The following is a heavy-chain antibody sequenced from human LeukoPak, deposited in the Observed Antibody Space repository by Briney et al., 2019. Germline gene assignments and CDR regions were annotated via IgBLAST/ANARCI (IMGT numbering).Heavy chain of an antibody. CDR2: PSPYTGNP. V-gene: IGHV7-4-1*02. Sequence: ASVKVSCKASGYTFTTYAINWVRQAPGQGLEWMGWPSPYTGNPTYAQGFTGRFVFSLDTSVSTAYLQISSLQTEDTAVHYCARAGYSYGYWYFDLWGRGTLVTVSS. D-gene: IGHD5-18*01. J-gene: IGHJ2*01. CDR3: ARAGYSYGYWYFDL. CDR1: GYTFTTYA.